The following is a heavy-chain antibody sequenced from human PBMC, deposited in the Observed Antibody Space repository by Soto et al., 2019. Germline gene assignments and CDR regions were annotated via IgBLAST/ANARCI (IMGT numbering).Heavy chain of an antibody. V-gene: IGHV4-59*01. CDR3: ASDLYAFMDV. Sequence: SETLSLTCTVSGGSISSYYWSWFRQPPGKGLEWIGYIYYSGSTNYNPSLKSRVTISVDTSKNQSSLKLSSVTAADTAVYYCASDLYAFMDVWGKGTTVTVSS. CDR1: GGSISSYY. CDR2: IYYSGST. J-gene: IGHJ6*04. D-gene: IGHD2-2*02.